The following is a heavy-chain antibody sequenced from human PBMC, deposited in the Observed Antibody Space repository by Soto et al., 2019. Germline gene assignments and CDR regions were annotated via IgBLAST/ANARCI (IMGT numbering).Heavy chain of an antibody. D-gene: IGHD4-17*01. J-gene: IGHJ4*02. CDR3: ARDGKDYALDY. Sequence: EVQLVESGGGLVKPGGSLRLSCAASGFTFSSYSMNWVRQAPGKGLESVSSISSSSSYIYYSDSGKGRFTISRDNAKNSLYLQMNSLRAEDTAVYYCARDGKDYALDYWGQGTLVTVSS. CDR2: ISSSSSYI. V-gene: IGHV3-21*01. CDR1: GFTFSSYS.